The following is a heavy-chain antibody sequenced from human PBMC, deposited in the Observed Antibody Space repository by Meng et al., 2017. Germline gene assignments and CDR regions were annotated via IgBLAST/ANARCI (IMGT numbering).Heavy chain of an antibody. Sequence: GESLKISCAASGFTFSSYDMHWVRQATGKGLEWVSAIGTAGDTYYPGSVKGRFTISRDNAKNSLYLQMNSLRAEDTAVYYCARGEMATPEHYWGQGTLVTVSS. CDR1: GFTFSSYD. CDR2: IGTAGDT. J-gene: IGHJ4*02. V-gene: IGHV3-13*01. D-gene: IGHD5-24*01. CDR3: ARGEMATPEHY.